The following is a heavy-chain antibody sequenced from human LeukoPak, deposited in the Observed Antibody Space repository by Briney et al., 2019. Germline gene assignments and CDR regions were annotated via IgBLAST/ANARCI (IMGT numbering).Heavy chain of an antibody. Sequence: SETLSLTCTVSGGSISSYYWSWIRQPPGKGLEWIGYIYYSGSTNYNPSLKSRVTISVDTSKNQFSLKLSSVTAVDTAVYYCARLHDHTDYWGQGTLVTVSS. CDR3: ARLHDHTDY. CDR2: IYYSGST. J-gene: IGHJ4*02. CDR1: GGSISSYY. D-gene: IGHD1-1*01. V-gene: IGHV4-59*01.